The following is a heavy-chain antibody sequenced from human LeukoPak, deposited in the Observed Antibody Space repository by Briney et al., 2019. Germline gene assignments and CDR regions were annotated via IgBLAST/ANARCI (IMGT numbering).Heavy chain of an antibody. CDR3: AKRSSAWYFDY. V-gene: IGHV3-23*01. CDR2: ISESGGST. CDR1: GFIFSSSA. J-gene: IGHJ4*02. Sequence: GGSLRLSCVVSGFIFSSSAMSWVRQAPGKGLEWVSAISESGGSTNYAATVRGRFTISRDNSKNTLYLQMSSLRAEGTALYYCAKRSSAWYFDYWGQGALVTVSS. D-gene: IGHD6-19*01.